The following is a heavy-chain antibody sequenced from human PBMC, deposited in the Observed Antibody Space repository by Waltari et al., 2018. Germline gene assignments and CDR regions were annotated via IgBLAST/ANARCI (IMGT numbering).Heavy chain of an antibody. CDR1: GGTFSSYA. Sequence: QVQLVQSGAEVKKPGSSVKVSCKASGGTFSSYAISWVRQAPGQGLEWMGGIIPIFGTANYAQKFQGRVTITTDESTSTAYMELSSLRSEDTAVYYCAWAEIWGYSSSKSHWFDPWGQGTLVTVSS. CDR3: AWAEIWGYSSSKSHWFDP. D-gene: IGHD6-6*01. CDR2: IIPIFGTA. V-gene: IGHV1-69*05. J-gene: IGHJ5*02.